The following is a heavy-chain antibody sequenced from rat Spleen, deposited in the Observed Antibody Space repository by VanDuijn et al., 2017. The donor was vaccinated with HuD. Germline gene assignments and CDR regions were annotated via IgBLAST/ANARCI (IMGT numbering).Heavy chain of an antibody. Sequence: EVQLVESGGGLVQPGRSLKLSCAASGFTFSDYYMAWVRQAPTKGLEWVASISYDGWSTYYRDSMKGRITISRHNAKSTLYLQMDMLMSEDTATYYCAILPSNYGWFAYWGQGTLVTVSS. D-gene: IGHD1-11*01. CDR1: GFTFSDYY. CDR3: AILPSNYGWFAY. V-gene: IGHV5-20*01. CDR2: ISYDGWST. J-gene: IGHJ3*01.